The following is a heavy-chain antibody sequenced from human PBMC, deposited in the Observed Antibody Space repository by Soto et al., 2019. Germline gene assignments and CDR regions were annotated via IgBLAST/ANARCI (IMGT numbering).Heavy chain of an antibody. CDR2: ISYSGTT. CDR1: GGSISSYY. CDR3: ARDQGGGWSNIDY. V-gene: IGHV4-59*01. J-gene: IGHJ4*02. Sequence: PSETLSLTCTVSGGSISSYYWSWIRQPPGKGLEWIGYISYSGTTNYNPSLKSRVTISVDTSKNQFSLKLSSVTAADTAVYYCARDQGGGWSNIDYWGQGTLLTV. D-gene: IGHD6-19*01.